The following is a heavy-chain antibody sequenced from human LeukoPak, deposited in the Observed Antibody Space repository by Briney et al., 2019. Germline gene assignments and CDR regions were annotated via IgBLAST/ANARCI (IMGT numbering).Heavy chain of an antibody. D-gene: IGHD4-17*01. CDR3: ARGRTAVTSFVDY. CDR2: LNRDGSTT. Sequence: GGSLRLSCAASGFTFSSYWMHWVRQAPGKGLVWVSRLNRDGSTTNYADSVKGRFTISRDNAKNSLHLQMNSLSAEDTAVYYCARGRTAVTSFVDYWGQGTLVTV. V-gene: IGHV3-74*01. J-gene: IGHJ4*02. CDR1: GFTFSSYW.